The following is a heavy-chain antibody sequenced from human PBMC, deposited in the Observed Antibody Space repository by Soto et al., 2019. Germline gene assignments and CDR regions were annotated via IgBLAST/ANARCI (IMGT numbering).Heavy chain of an antibody. CDR2: INPNSGNI. J-gene: IGHJ4*02. D-gene: IGHD3-10*01. CDR3: ARGRASGSYYLPEY. Sequence: ASVNVSCKASGNTFTSYDINWVRQATGHGLEWMGWINPNSGNIGYAQKFQGRVTMTRETAIRTAYMEVSRLRSDDTAVYYCARGRASGSYYLPEYWGKGTLVNVSA. V-gene: IGHV1-8*01. CDR1: GNTFTSYD.